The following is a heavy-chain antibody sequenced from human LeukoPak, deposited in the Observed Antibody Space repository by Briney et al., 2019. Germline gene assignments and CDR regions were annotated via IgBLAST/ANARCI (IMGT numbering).Heavy chain of an antibody. CDR1: GFTFTSYA. J-gene: IGHJ4*02. D-gene: IGHD2-15*01. CDR3: AKEGRVVVAAYFDY. Sequence: GGSLRLSCAASGFTFTSYAMSWVRQAPGKGLEWVSAISGSGGGTFYADSVKGRFTISRDNAENTLYLQMNSLRAEDTAIYYCAKEGRVVVAAYFDYWGQGTLVTVSS. V-gene: IGHV3-23*01. CDR2: ISGSGGGT.